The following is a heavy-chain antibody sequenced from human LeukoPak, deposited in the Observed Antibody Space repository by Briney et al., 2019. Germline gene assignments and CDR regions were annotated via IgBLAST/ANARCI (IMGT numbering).Heavy chain of an antibody. CDR1: GFTLSSYP. V-gene: IGHV3-23*01. D-gene: IGHD6-6*01. CDR3: ATQLGWVSSPARSFDI. CDR2: ISGSGGST. J-gene: IGHJ3*02. Sequence: PGGSLRLSCAASGFTLSSYPISWVRPPPGRGRDWVSPISGSGGSTYYADAVKGRFTISRDNSKNTLYLQMNSLRAEDTAVYYCATQLGWVSSPARSFDIWGQGTMVTVSS.